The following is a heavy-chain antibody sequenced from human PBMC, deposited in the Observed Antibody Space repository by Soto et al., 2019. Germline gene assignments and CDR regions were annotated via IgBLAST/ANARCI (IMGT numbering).Heavy chain of an antibody. CDR2: ISGSGGST. CDR3: AKVQVVRGRFDP. D-gene: IGHD6-13*01. V-gene: IGHV3-23*01. J-gene: IGHJ5*02. CDR1: GFTFSSYT. Sequence: PGGSLRLSCAASGFTFSSYTMSWVRQAPGKGLEWVSAISGSGGSTYYADSVKGRFTISRDNSKNTLYLQMNSLRAEDTAVYYCAKVQVVRGRFDPWGQGTLVTVSS.